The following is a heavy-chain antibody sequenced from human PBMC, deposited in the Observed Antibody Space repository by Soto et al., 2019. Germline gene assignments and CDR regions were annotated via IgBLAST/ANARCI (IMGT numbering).Heavy chain of an antibody. D-gene: IGHD1-26*01. CDR2: ISYDGSNK. V-gene: IGHV3-30*18. CDR1: GFTFSNYG. CDR3: AKVGFSGSSTYYYYYGMDV. Sequence: GGSLRLSCAGSGFTFSNYGMHWVRQAPGKGLEWVAVISYDGSNKYHADSVRGRFTISRDNSKNTLYLQMNSLRAEDTAVYYCAKVGFSGSSTYYYYYGMDVWGQGTTVTVSS. J-gene: IGHJ6*02.